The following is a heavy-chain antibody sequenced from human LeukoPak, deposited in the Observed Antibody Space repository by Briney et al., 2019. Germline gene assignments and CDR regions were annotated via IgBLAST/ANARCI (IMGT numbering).Heavy chain of an antibody. CDR1: GFTFSSYG. CDR2: IWYDGSNK. V-gene: IGHV3-33*06. J-gene: IGHJ6*03. D-gene: IGHD2-2*01. CDR3: AKDYCSSTSCPPRSGYYYYYMDV. Sequence: GGSPRPSPAASGFTFSSYGMHWVRPGPGKGVEGVGGIWYDGSNKNYADSVKGRFTISRDNSKNTLYLQMNSLRAEDTAVYYCAKDYCSSTSCPPRSGYYYYYMDVWGKGTTVTVSS.